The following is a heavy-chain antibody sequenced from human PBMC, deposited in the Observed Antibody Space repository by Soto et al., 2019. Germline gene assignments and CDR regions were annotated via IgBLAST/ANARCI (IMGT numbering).Heavy chain of an antibody. CDR3: AREYDFWSGYSPRGYYYYGMDV. Sequence: ASVKVSCKASGYTLTSYDISWVRQAPGQGLEWMGWISAYNGNTNYAQKLQGRVTMTTDTSTSTAYMELRSLRSDDTAVYYCAREYDFWSGYSPRGYYYYGMDVWGQGTTVTVSS. V-gene: IGHV1-18*01. D-gene: IGHD3-3*01. CDR2: ISAYNGNT. J-gene: IGHJ6*02. CDR1: GYTLTSYD.